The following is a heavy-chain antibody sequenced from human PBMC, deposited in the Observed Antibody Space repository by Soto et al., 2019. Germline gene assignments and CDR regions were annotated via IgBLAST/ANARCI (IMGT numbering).Heavy chain of an antibody. Sequence: SETLSLTCTVSGGSISSSSYYWGWIRQPPGKGLEWIGSIYYSGSTYYNPSLKSRVTISVDTSKNQFSLKLSSVTAADTAVYYCASLGMVRGPHGYYYYGMDVWGQGTTVTVSS. CDR1: GGSISSSSYY. J-gene: IGHJ6*01. CDR3: ASLGMVRGPHGYYYYGMDV. CDR2: IYYSGST. V-gene: IGHV4-39*01. D-gene: IGHD3-10*01.